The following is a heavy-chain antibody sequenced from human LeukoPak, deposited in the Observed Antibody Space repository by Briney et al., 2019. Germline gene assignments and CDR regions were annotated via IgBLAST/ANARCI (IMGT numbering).Heavy chain of an antibody. CDR2: IYYSGST. D-gene: IGHD3-3*01. CDR3: ARDSDFWSGYYYFDY. Sequence: SQTLSLTCTVSGGSISRADYYWSWIRQPPGKGLEWIGYIYYSGSTYYNPSLKSRATISVDTSKNQFSLKLSSVAAADTAVYYCARDSDFWSGYYYFDYWGQGTLVTVSS. CDR1: GGSISRADYY. J-gene: IGHJ4*02. V-gene: IGHV4-30-4*08.